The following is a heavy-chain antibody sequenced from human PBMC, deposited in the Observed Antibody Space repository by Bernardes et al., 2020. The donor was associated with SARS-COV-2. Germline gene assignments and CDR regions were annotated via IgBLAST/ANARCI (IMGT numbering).Heavy chain of an antibody. V-gene: IGHV1-69*13. CDR3: ARTSATDFVVENGDYFYYYDMDV. D-gene: IGHD2-2*01. CDR1: GGTFSSYG. Sequence: SVKVSCEASGGTFSSYGISWVRQAPGQGLEWMGRIIPIFGTANYAQKFQGRVTIIADESTSTAYMELSSLRSEDTAVYYCARTSATDFVVENGDYFYYYDMDVWGQGTTVTVSS. J-gene: IGHJ6*02. CDR2: IIPIFGTA.